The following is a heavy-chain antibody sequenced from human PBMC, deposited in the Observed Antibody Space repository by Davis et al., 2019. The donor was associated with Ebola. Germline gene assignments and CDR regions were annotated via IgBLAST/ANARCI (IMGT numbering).Heavy chain of an antibody. CDR3: AARKRSGSYSNPPSY. D-gene: IGHD1-26*01. V-gene: IGHV3-30*03. J-gene: IGHJ4*02. Sequence: PGGSLRLSCAASGFTFSSYGMHWVRQAPGKGLEWVAVISYDGSNKYYADSVKGRFTISRDNSKNTLYLQMNSLRAEDTAVYYCAARKRSGSYSNPPSYWGQGTLVTVSS. CDR1: GFTFSSYG. CDR2: ISYDGSNK.